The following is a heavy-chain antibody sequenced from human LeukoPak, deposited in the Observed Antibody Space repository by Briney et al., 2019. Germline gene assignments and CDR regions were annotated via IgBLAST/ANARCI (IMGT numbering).Heavy chain of an antibody. CDR2: IYYSGST. CDR3: ARLKRHRYFDY. CDR1: GGSISSSSYY. Sequence: SETLSLTCTVSGGSISSSSYYWGWIRQPPGKGLEWIGSIYYSGSTYYNPSLKSRVTISVDTSKNQFSLKLSSVTAAGTAVYYCARLKRHRYFDYWGQGTLVTVSS. J-gene: IGHJ4*02. V-gene: IGHV4-39*01.